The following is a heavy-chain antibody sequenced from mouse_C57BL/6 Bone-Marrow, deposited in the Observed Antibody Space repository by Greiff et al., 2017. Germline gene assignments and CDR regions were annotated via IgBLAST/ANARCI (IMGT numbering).Heavy chain of an antibody. Sequence: DVKLVESGGGLVQSGRSLRLSCATSGFTFSDFYMEWVRQAPGKGLEWIAASRNKANDYTTEYSASVKGRFIVSRDTSQSILYLQMNALRAEDTAIYYCARDAGVTTGNWFAYWGQGTLVTVSA. CDR2: SRNKANDYTT. D-gene: IGHD2-2*01. V-gene: IGHV7-1*01. J-gene: IGHJ3*01. CDR3: ARDAGVTTGNWFAY. CDR1: GFTFSDFY.